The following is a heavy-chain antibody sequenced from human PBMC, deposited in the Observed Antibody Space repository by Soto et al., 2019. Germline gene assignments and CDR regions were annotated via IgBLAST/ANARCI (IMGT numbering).Heavy chain of an antibody. CDR3: GRPGYSSSWYGKIDYYFYGMDV. Sequence: ASVKVSCKASGGTFSSYAISWVRQAPGQGLEWMGGIIPIFGTANYAQKFQGRVTITADESTSTAYMELSSLRSEDTAVYYCGRPGYSSSWYGKIDYYFYGMDVWGQGTTVTVSS. CDR1: GGTFSSYA. V-gene: IGHV1-69*13. D-gene: IGHD6-13*01. J-gene: IGHJ6*02. CDR2: IIPIFGTA.